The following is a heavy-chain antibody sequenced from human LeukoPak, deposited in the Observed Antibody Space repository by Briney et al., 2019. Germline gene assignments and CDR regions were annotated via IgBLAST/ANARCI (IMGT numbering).Heavy chain of an antibody. J-gene: IGHJ5*02. CDR1: GFTFSNYE. CDR2: ISHSGRTI. CDR3: ARGVGSSWPGWFDP. V-gene: IGHV3-48*03. Sequence: GGSLRLSCAASGFTFSNYELNWVRQAPGKGPEWVSYISHSGRTIYSADSVKGRFTISRDNAKNSLYLQMNSLRAEDTAVYYCARGVGSSWPGWFDPWGQGTLVTVSS. D-gene: IGHD6-13*01.